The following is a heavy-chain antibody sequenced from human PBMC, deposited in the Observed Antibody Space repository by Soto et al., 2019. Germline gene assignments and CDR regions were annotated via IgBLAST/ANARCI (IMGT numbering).Heavy chain of an antibody. CDR3: ARLGGIVDTGTWIQ. Sequence: PGESLKISCKASGYRFSTYWIGWVRQRPGKGPERMAIIYPGDSDTRENPSFQGQVTISADKSSNTVHLQWRSLKASDTAIYYCARLGGIVDTGTWIQWGQGTPVTVSS. CDR1: GYRFSTYW. J-gene: IGHJ4*02. D-gene: IGHD1-26*01. V-gene: IGHV5-51*01. CDR2: IYPGDSDT.